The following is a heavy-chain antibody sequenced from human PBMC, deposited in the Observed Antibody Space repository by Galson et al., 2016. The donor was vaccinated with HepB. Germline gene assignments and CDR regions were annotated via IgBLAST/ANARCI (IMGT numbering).Heavy chain of an antibody. Sequence: SETLSLTCSVSGGSINSYYWSWIRQPPGKGLEWIGYVYYSGSTNYNPSFKTRVNITVDTSKSQFYLKLNSVTAADTATYSCARDREITMRAFDIWGQGTMVTVSS. J-gene: IGHJ3*02. CDR2: VYYSGST. CDR1: GGSINSYY. V-gene: IGHV4-4*08. CDR3: ARDREITMRAFDI. D-gene: IGHD3-22*01.